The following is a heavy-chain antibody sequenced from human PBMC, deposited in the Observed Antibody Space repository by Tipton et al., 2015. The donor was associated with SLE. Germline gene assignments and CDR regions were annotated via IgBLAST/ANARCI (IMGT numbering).Heavy chain of an antibody. Sequence: TLSLTCAVYGGSFSGYYWSWIRQPPGKGLEWIGYIYYSGSTNYNPSLKSRVTISVDTSKNQFSLKLSSVTAADTAVYYCARQSYPGLVVYAHNWFDPWGQGTLVSVSS. CDR3: ARQSYPGLVVYAHNWFDP. J-gene: IGHJ5*02. CDR2: IYYSGST. CDR1: GGSFSGYY. V-gene: IGHV4-59*08. D-gene: IGHD2-8*02.